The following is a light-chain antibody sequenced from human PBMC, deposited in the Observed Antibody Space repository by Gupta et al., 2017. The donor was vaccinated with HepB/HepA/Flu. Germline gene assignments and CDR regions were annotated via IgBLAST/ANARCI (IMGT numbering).Light chain of an antibody. V-gene: IGKV1-6*01. CDR1: QGIRND. J-gene: IGKJ1*01. CDR3: RQDYTYPPT. CDR2: AAS. Sequence: IQMTQSPSSLSASIGDRVAITCRASQGIRNDVRWYQQKSGKAPKLLIFAASSLQSGVPSRLSGSGSGTDFTLTIIRLQPEDFATYYCRQDYTYPPTFGQGTKVEVK.